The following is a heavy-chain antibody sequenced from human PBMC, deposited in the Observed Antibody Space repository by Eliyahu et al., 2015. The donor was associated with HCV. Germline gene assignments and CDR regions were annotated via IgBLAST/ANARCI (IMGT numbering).Heavy chain of an antibody. CDR2: IKQDGXEE. CDR1: GFXXXSXW. CDR3: TRGITYYYDTSGYYFQY. D-gene: IGHD3-22*01. V-gene: IGHV3-7*01. Sequence: VQLVESGGDLVQPGGSLRLSXAASGFXXXSXWMSWVRQASGKGXEWLANIKQDGXEEYYLDSVKGRFTISRDNAKNSLYLQMNSLRAEDTAVYYCTRGITYYYDTSGYYFQYWGQGTLVTVSS. J-gene: IGHJ1*01.